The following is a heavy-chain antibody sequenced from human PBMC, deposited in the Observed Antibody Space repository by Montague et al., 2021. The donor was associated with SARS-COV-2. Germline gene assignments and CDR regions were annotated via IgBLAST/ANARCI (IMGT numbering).Heavy chain of an antibody. D-gene: IGHD2-8*01. CDR3: ARLLRSCTNGVCRTYYYYAMDV. Sequence: SETLSLTCTVSGGSISGYYWSWIRQPPGKGLEWIGYIYYSGSTKYNPXLESRVTVPVDRSKNQVSLKLSSVTAADTAVYYCARLLRSCTNGVCRTYYYYAMDVWGQGTTVTVSS. CDR1: GGSISGYY. V-gene: IGHV4-59*01. J-gene: IGHJ6*02. CDR2: IYYSGST.